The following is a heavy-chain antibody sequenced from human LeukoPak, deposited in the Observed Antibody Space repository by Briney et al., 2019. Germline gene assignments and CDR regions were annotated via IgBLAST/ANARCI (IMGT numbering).Heavy chain of an antibody. CDR2: ISGSGGNT. Sequence: GGSLRLSCEGSGFTFRSYAMSWVRPAPGEGLEWVSAISGSGGNTYYADSVKGRFTISRDNSKNTLYLQMNSLRAEDTAVYYCAKDVATVTRVFDYWGQGTLVTVSS. CDR1: GFTFRSYA. D-gene: IGHD4-17*01. J-gene: IGHJ4*02. V-gene: IGHV3-23*01. CDR3: AKDVATVTRVFDY.